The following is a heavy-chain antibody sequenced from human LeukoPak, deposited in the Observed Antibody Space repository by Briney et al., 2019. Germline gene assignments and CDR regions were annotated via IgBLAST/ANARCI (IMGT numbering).Heavy chain of an antibody. CDR1: GGTFSSYA. D-gene: IGHD3-22*01. CDR3: ARVSGYIRYFDL. CDR2: IIPIFGTA. J-gene: IGHJ2*01. V-gene: IGHV1-69*13. Sequence: GASVKVSCKASGGTFSSYAISWVRQAPGQGLEWMGGIIPIFGTANYAQKFQGRVTITADESTSTAYMELRSLRSDDTAVYYCARVSGYIRYFDLWGRGTLVTVSS.